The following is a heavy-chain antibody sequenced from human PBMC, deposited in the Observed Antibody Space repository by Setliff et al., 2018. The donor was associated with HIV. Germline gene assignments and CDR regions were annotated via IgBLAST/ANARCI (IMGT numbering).Heavy chain of an antibody. J-gene: IGHJ6*03. D-gene: IGHD3-10*01. CDR3: ARAISTPSYYYHMDV. Sequence: PSETLSLTCTLSGGSISSYYWTWIRQPPGKGLEWIGYVYTSEISNYNSSLRSRVVISLDTSKNQFSLKLGSVTAADTAVYYCARAISTPSYYYHMDVWGTGTPVTVSS. CDR1: GGSISSYY. CDR2: VYTSEIS. V-gene: IGHV4-4*08.